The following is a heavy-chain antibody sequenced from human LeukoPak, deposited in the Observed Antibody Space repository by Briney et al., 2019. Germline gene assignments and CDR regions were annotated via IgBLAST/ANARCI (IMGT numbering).Heavy chain of an antibody. J-gene: IGHJ3*02. CDR1: GGSFGDDF. D-gene: IGHD3-3*01. V-gene: IGHV4-34*01. CDR3: ARVVRDDLWTSQVSHDVFDI. Sequence: SETLSLTCAVYGGSFGDDFWTWIRQTPGKGLEWIGEINRSGSTKYNPSLKSRATISVDTSRTQFSLKLSSVTAADTAVYYCARVVRDDLWTSQVSHDVFDIWGHGTMVTVSS. CDR2: INRSGST.